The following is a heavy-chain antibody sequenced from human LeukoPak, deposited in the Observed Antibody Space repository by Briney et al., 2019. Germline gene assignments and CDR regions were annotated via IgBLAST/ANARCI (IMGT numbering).Heavy chain of an antibody. V-gene: IGHV4-59*13. CDR3: ARSGVRYSSSWYLVY. CDR2: IYYIGST. CDR1: GGAISSYY. D-gene: IGHD6-13*01. Sequence: SETLSLTCTVSGGAISSYYWSSIRQPPRRGLEWVGYIYYIGSTNYNPSLKSRVTISVDTSKNQFSLKLSSVTAADTAVYYCARSGVRYSSSWYLVYWGQGTLVTVSS. J-gene: IGHJ4*02.